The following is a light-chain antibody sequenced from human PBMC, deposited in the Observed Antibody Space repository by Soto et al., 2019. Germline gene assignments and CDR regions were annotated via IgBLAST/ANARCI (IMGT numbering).Light chain of an antibody. CDR1: SSDVGGYNY. J-gene: IGLJ1*01. CDR2: DVT. CDR3: DSYRISTAV. Sequence: QSALTQPASVSGSPGQSITISCTGTSSDVGGYNYVSWYQQYPGKAPKLMIYDVTNRPSGVSNRFSGSKSGNTASLTISGLQAEDEADYYCDSYRISTAVFGTGTKVTVL. V-gene: IGLV2-14*01.